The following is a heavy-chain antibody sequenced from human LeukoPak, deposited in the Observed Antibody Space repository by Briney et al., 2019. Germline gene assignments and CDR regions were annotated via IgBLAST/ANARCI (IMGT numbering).Heavy chain of an antibody. CDR2: IYYSGST. J-gene: IGHJ5*02. Sequence: SEALSLTCTVSGGSISSGDYYWRWIRQPPGKGLEWIGYIYYSGSTNYNPSLKSRVTISVDTSKNQFSLKLSSVTAADTAVYYCARDSYYYDSSGFNWFDPWGQGTLVTVSS. CDR3: ARDSYYYDSSGFNWFDP. V-gene: IGHV4-61*08. D-gene: IGHD3-22*01. CDR1: GGSISSGDYY.